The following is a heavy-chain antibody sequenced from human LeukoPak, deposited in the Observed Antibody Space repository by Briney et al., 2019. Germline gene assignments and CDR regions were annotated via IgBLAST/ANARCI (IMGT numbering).Heavy chain of an antibody. Sequence: GGSLRLSCAASGFTFSSYSMNWVRQAPGKGLEWVSSISSSSSYIYYADSVKGRFTISRDNAKNSLYLQMNSLRAEDAAVYYCARDPMTYCGGDCWGQGTLVTVSS. J-gene: IGHJ4*02. V-gene: IGHV3-21*01. CDR1: GFTFSSYS. CDR3: ARDPMTYCGGDC. CDR2: ISSSSSYI. D-gene: IGHD2-21*01.